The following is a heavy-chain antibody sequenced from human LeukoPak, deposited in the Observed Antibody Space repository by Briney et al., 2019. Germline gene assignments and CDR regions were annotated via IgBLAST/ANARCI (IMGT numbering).Heavy chain of an antibody. D-gene: IGHD2-15*01. CDR2: INPNSGGT. V-gene: IGHV1-2*02. CDR1: GYTFTCYY. J-gene: IGHJ4*02. CDR3: ARVRGGSFRGSGYFDY. Sequence: ASVKVSCKASGYTFTCYYMHWVRQAPGQGLEWMGWINPNSGGTNYAQKFQGRVTMTRDTSISTAYMELSRLRSDDTAVYYCARVRGGSFRGSGYFDYWGQGTLVTVSS.